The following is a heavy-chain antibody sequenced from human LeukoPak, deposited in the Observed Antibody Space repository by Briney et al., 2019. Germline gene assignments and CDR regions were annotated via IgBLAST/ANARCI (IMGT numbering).Heavy chain of an antibody. CDR3: ARLVIYCTNGVCLPDY. J-gene: IGHJ4*02. CDR1: GFTFSSYA. CDR2: ISGSGGST. V-gene: IGHV3-23*01. Sequence: PGGSLRLSYAASGFTFSSYAMSWVRQAPGKGLEWVSAISGSGGSTYYADSVKGRFTISRDNAKNSLYLQMNSLRAEDTAVYYCARLVIYCTNGVCLPDYWGQGTLVTVSS. D-gene: IGHD2-8*01.